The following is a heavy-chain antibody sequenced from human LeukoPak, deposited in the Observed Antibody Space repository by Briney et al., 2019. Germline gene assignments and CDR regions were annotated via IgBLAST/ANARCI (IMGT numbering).Heavy chain of an antibody. J-gene: IGHJ4*02. CDR3: ARDEYGDEGLVY. Sequence: PSETLSPTCIVSGGSISSGGYYWGWIRQHPGTGLEWIGYIYYSGSTYYNPSLKSRVTISVDTSKNQFSLKLSSVTAADTAVYYCARDEYGDEGLVYWGQGTLVTVSS. CDR2: IYYSGST. V-gene: IGHV4-31*03. D-gene: IGHD4-17*01. CDR1: GGSISSGGYY.